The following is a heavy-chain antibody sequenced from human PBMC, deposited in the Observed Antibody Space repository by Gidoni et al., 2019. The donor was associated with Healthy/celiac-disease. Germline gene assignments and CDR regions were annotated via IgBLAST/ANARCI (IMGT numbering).Heavy chain of an antibody. CDR2: IYYSGSN. D-gene: IGHD6-13*01. CDR3: ARSTSSSWYHDAFDI. J-gene: IGHJ3*02. V-gene: IGHV4-30-4*01. CDR1: GGSISRRDYS. Sequence: VQLQESGPGLVTPSQTLSLTCPVSGGSISRRDYSWRWIRQPPGKGLEWIGNIYYSGSNYYNPSLKSRVTISVDTSKNQCSLKLSSVTAADTAVYYCARSTSSSWYHDAFDIWGQGTMVTVSS.